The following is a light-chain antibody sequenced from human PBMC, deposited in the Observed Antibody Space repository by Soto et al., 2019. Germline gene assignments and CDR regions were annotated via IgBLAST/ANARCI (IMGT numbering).Light chain of an antibody. CDR2: DAS. CDR1: QSVSSY. J-gene: IGKJ2*01. V-gene: IGKV3-11*01. CDR3: QQRSNWPPYT. Sequence: EIVLTQSPATLSLSPGERATLSCRASQSVSSYLAWYQQKPGQAPRLLTYDASNRATGIPARFSGSGSGTEFTLTISSLEPEDFAVYYCQQRSNWPPYTFGQGTKLEIK.